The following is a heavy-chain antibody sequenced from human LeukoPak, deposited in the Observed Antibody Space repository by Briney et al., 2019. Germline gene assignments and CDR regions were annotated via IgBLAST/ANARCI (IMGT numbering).Heavy chain of an antibody. D-gene: IGHD3-16*02. CDR3: ARDKHYKVWGNYRYIDY. V-gene: IGHV3-48*04. J-gene: IGHJ4*02. CDR2: ISSRGTTI. Sequence: TGGSLRLSCAASGFTLSSYWMNWVRQAPGKGLEWVSYISSRGTTIFYADSVKGRFTISRDNAKNSLYLRMNSLRVEDTAVYYCARDKHYKVWGNYRYIDYWGQGTLVTVSS. CDR1: GFTLSSYW.